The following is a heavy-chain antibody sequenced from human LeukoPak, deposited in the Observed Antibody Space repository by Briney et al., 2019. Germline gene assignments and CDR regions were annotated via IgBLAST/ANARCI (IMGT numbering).Heavy chain of an antibody. J-gene: IGHJ6*03. CDR1: GGSISSGDYY. CDR2: IYYSGST. CDR3: ARAPGGPWYYYYMDV. V-gene: IGHV4-30-4*08. Sequence: SETLSLTCTVSGGSISSGDYYWSWIRQPPGKGLEWIGYIYYSGSTYYNPSLKSRVTISVDTSKNQFSLKLSSVTAADTAVYYCARAPGGPWYYYYMDVWGKGTTVTVSS. D-gene: IGHD3-16*01.